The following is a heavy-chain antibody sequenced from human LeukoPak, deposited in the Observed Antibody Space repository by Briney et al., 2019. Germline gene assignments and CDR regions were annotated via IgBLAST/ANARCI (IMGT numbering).Heavy chain of an antibody. J-gene: IGHJ4*02. CDR2: IRYDGSNK. CDR3: ATFDY. CDR1: GFTVSSNY. V-gene: IGHV3-30*02. Sequence: GGSLRLSCAASGFTVSSNYMSWVRQAPGKGLEWVAFIRYDGSNKYYADSVKGRFTISRDNSKNTLYLQMNSLRAEDTAVYFCATFDYWGQGTLVTVSS.